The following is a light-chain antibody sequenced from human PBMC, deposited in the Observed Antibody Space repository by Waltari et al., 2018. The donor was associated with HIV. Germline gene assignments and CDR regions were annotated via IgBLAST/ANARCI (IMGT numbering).Light chain of an antibody. Sequence: QSVLTQPPSVSGAPGQRVTIPCTGSSSTIWPQYASHWYQQLPGTAPKVLIYGNSDRPSGVPDRFSGSKSATSASLVITGLQAEDEGNYYCQSYDSSLSGWVFGGGTKLTVL. CDR2: GNS. CDR1: SSTIWPQYA. V-gene: IGLV1-40*01. CDR3: QSYDSSLSGWV. J-gene: IGLJ3*02.